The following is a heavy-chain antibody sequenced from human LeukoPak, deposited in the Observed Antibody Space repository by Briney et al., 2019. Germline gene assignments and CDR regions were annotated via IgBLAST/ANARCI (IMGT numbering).Heavy chain of an antibody. D-gene: IGHD6-19*01. Sequence: GASVKVSCKASGYTFTSYAMNWVRQAPGQGLEWMGWINTNTGNPTYAQGFTGRFVFSLDTSVSTAYLQISSLKAEDTAVYYCARNAGWYYYNRAPEDYWGQGTLVTVSS. J-gene: IGHJ4*02. CDR2: INTNTGNP. CDR1: GYTFTSYA. V-gene: IGHV7-4-1*02. CDR3: ARNAGWYYYNRAPEDY.